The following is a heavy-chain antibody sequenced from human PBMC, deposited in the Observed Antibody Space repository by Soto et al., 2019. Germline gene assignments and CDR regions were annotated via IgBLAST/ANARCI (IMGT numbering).Heavy chain of an antibody. CDR1: GYTFTSYA. D-gene: IGHD1-7*01. V-gene: IGHV1-3*01. J-gene: IGHJ5*02. CDR2: INAGNGNT. CDR3: ARVPYYNRNYFDP. Sequence: ASVKVSCKASGYTFTSYAMHWVRQAPGQRLEWMGWINAGNGNTKYSQKFQGRVTITRDTSASTAYMELSSLRSEDTAVYYCARVPYYNRNYFDPWGQGTLVLVSS.